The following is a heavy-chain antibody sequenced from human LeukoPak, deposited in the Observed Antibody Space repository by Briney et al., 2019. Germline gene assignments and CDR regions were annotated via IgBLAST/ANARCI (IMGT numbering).Heavy chain of an antibody. V-gene: IGHV4-59*01. Sequence: SETLSLTCTVSGGSIRSYYWNWIRQPPGKGLEWIGYIYYSGITNYNPSLKSRVTISVDTSKNEFSLKLSSVTAADTAVYYCARDTALFRAYDIWGQGTLVTVSS. J-gene: IGHJ3*02. CDR1: GGSIRSYY. CDR3: ARDTALFRAYDI. CDR2: IYYSGIT.